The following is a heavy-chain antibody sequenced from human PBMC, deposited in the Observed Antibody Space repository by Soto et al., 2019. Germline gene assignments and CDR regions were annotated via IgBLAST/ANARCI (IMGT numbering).Heavy chain of an antibody. CDR1: GGTLSSFINYP. Sequence: SVKVSCKASGGTLSSFINYPINWARQAPGQGLEWMGGIVPNVGTVNYAQKFQGRATVTADKSTGTAYMELSSLRSEDTALYYCARRDTSGFLRYFDNWGQGTLVTVSS. CDR3: ARRDTSGFLRYFDN. J-gene: IGHJ4*03. D-gene: IGHD3-3*01. CDR2: IVPNVGTV. V-gene: IGHV1-69*06.